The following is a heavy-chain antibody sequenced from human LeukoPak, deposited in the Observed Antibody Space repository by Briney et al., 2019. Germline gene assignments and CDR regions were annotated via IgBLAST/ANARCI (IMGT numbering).Heavy chain of an antibody. J-gene: IGHJ4*02. Sequence: SETLSLTCTVSGGSISSYYWSWIRQPPGKGLEWIGYIYYSGSTNYNPSLKSRVTISVDTSKNQFSLKLSSVTAADTAVYYCARGGHTVTTSFRLDYWGQGTLVTVSS. D-gene: IGHD4-17*01. V-gene: IGHV4-59*08. CDR2: IYYSGST. CDR1: GGSISSYY. CDR3: ARGGHTVTTSFRLDY.